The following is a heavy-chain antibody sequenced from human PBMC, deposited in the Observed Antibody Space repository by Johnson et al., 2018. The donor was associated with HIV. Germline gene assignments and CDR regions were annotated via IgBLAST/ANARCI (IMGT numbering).Heavy chain of an antibody. J-gene: IGHJ3*02. CDR1: GFTFSSYA. D-gene: IGHD6-6*01. V-gene: IGHV3-23*04. Sequence: VQLVESGGGLVQPGRSLRLSCAASGFTFSSYAMSWVRQAPGKGLEWVSAISGSGGSTYYADSVKGRFTISRDNSKNTLYLQMNSLRAEDTAVYYCAKALRGHSSSSFDAFDIWGQGTMVTVSS. CDR2: ISGSGGST. CDR3: AKALRGHSSSSFDAFDI.